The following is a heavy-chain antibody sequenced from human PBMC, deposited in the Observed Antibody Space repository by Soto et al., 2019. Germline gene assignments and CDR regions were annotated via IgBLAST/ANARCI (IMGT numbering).Heavy chain of an antibody. Sequence: GGSLRLSCAASGFTFSSYSMNWVRQAPGKGLEWVSSISSSSSYIYYADSVKGRFTISRDNAKNSLYLQMNSLRAEDTAVYYCASAEYYYDTSGWFYWGQGTLVTVSS. J-gene: IGHJ4*02. V-gene: IGHV3-21*01. CDR3: ASAEYYYDTSGWFY. CDR2: ISSSSSYI. D-gene: IGHD3-22*01. CDR1: GFTFSSYS.